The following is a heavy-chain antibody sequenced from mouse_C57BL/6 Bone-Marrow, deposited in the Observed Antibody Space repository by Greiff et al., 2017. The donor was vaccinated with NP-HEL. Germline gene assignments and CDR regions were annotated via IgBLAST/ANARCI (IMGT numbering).Heavy chain of an antibody. CDR2: IRKKANGYTT. D-gene: IGHD1-3*01. Sequence: EVQLQESGGGLVQPGGSLSLSCAASGFTFTDYYMSWVRQPPGKALEWLGFIRKKANGYTTEYSASVKGRFTISRDNSQSILYLQMNALRAEDSATYYCASSQVGRHWYFDVWGTGTTVTVSS. J-gene: IGHJ1*03. CDR1: GFTFTDYY. V-gene: IGHV7-3*01. CDR3: ASSQVGRHWYFDV.